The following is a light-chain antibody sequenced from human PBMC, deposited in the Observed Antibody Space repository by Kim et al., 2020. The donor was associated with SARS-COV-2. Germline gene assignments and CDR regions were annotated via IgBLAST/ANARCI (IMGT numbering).Light chain of an antibody. CDR3: QLWDSSSDHPLM. V-gene: IGLV3-21*03. J-gene: IGLJ3*02. Sequence: PGKTATITGWRNNLEVKNVNWYQRKPGQAPVLVIYDDDGRPSGIPERTAGSKSGNTATLTVSTVEAGDEADYYCQLWDSSSDHPLMFGGGTQLTVL. CDR2: DDD. CDR1: NLEVKN.